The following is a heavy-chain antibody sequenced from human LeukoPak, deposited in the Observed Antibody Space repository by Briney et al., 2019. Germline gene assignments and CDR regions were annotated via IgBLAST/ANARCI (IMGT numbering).Heavy chain of an antibody. CDR3: AKGGRRCSGGSCYSAEYYYYGMDV. D-gene: IGHD2-15*01. V-gene: IGHV3-23*01. Sequence: GGSLRLSCAASGFTFSSYAMSWVRQAPGKGLEWVSAISGGGGSTYYADSVKGRFTISRDNSKNTLYLQMNSLRAEDTAVYYCAKGGRRCSGGSCYSAEYYYYGMDVWGQGTTVTVSS. J-gene: IGHJ6*02. CDR2: ISGGGGST. CDR1: GFTFSSYA.